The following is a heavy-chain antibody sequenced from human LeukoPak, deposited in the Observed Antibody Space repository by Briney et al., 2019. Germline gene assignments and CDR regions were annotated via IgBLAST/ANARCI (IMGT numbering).Heavy chain of an antibody. J-gene: IGHJ4*02. CDR3: AREGRTGYSSGWLDY. D-gene: IGHD6-19*01. CDR2: IIPIFGTA. V-gene: IGHV1-69*13. CDR1: GGTFSSYA. Sequence: ASVKVSCKASGGTFSSYAISWVRQAPGQGLEWMGGIIPIFGTANYAQKFQGRVTTTADESTSTAYMELSSLRSEDTAVYYCAREGRTGYSSGWLDYWGQGTLVTVSS.